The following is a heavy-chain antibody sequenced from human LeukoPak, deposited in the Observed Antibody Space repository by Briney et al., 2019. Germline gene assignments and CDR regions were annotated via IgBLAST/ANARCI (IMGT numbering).Heavy chain of an antibody. CDR2: INTNTGNP. J-gene: IGHJ4*02. V-gene: IGHV7-4-1*02. CDR1: GYTFTTYI. CDR3: ARGPERTRYYDSSGYQIDY. Sequence: ASVKVSCKASGYTFTTYIMNWVRQAPGQGLEWMGWINTNTGNPTYAQGFTGRFVFSLDTSVSTAYLQISSLKAEDTAVYYCARGPERTRYYDSSGYQIDYWGQGTLVTVSS. D-gene: IGHD3-22*01.